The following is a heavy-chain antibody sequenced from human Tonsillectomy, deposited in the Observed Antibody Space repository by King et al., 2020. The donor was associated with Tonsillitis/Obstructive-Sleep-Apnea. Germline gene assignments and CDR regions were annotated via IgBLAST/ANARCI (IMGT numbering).Heavy chain of an antibody. Sequence: VQLVESGGGLVQPGGSLRLSCAASGLAVSSNYMSWVRQAPGKGLEWVSVIYSGGSTYYRDSVKGRFTISRDNSKNIVYLQMNSLRVEDTAVYYCAGGVVIAILDYWGQGALVTVSS. J-gene: IGHJ4*02. D-gene: IGHD2-21*01. V-gene: IGHV3-66*01. CDR1: GLAVSSNY. CDR2: IYSGGST. CDR3: AGGVVIAILDY.